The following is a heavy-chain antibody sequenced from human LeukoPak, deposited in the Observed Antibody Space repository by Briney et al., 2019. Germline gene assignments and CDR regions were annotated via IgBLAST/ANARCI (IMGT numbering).Heavy chain of an antibody. D-gene: IGHD3-16*01. J-gene: IGHJ6*03. CDR3: AKFILRPYTYYYMDV. CDR1: GDTLSSYA. CDR2: IIPIFGTV. Sequence: SVKVSCKASGDTLSSYAISWVRQAPGQGLEWLGGIIPIFGTVKYALKFQGRVTITANESTSTAYMELSSLRSEDTAVYYCAKFILRPYTYYYMDVWGKGTTITVSS. V-gene: IGHV1-69*13.